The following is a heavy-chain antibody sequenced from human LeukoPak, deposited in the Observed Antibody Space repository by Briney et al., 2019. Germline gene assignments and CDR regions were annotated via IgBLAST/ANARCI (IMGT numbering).Heavy chain of an antibody. Sequence: ASVKVSCKVSGYTLPELSMHWVRQAPGKGLEWMGGFDPEDGETIYAQKFQGRVTMTEDTSTDTAYMELSSLRSEDTAVYYCATTGKNYYYYYGMDVWGQGTTVTVSS. CDR1: GYTLPELS. D-gene: IGHD1-1*01. CDR3: ATTGKNYYYYYGMDV. V-gene: IGHV1-24*01. CDR2: FDPEDGET. J-gene: IGHJ6*02.